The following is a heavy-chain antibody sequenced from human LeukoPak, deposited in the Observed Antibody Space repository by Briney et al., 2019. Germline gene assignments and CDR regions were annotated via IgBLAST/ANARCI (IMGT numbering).Heavy chain of an antibody. CDR3: ARGLAVSSNY. CDR1: GFTFKSFE. CDR2: ISSSGNTM. Sequence: GGSLRLSCAASGFTFKSFEMYWVRQAPGKGLEWLSYISSSGNTMYYADSVKGRFTISRDNAKNSVYPQMNSLRAEDTGVYYCARGLAVSSNYWGQGNLVTVSS. D-gene: IGHD6-19*01. V-gene: IGHV3-48*03. J-gene: IGHJ4*02.